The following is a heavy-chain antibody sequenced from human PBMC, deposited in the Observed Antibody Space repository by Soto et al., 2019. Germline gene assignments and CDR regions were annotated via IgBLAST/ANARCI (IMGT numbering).Heavy chain of an antibody. D-gene: IGHD3-9*01. Sequence: ASVKVSCKASGYTFTSYGISWVRQAPGQGLEWMGWISAYNGNTNYAQKLQGRVTMTTDTSTSTAYMELRSLRSDDTAVYYCARSIRYFDWSYIGNAFDIWGQGTMVT. CDR2: ISAYNGNT. V-gene: IGHV1-18*01. J-gene: IGHJ3*02. CDR3: ARSIRYFDWSYIGNAFDI. CDR1: GYTFTSYG.